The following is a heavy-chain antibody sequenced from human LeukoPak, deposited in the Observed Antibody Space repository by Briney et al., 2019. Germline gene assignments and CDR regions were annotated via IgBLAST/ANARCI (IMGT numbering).Heavy chain of an antibody. V-gene: IGHV1-18*01. Sequence: ASVKVSCKASGYTFTSYDINWVRQAPGQGLEWMGWISAYNGNTNYAQKLQGRVTMTTDTSTCTAYMELRSLRSDDTAVYYCARIITMVRGVKNWFDPWSQGTLVTVSS. D-gene: IGHD3-10*01. J-gene: IGHJ5*02. CDR1: GYTFTSYD. CDR3: ARIITMVRGVKNWFDP. CDR2: ISAYNGNT.